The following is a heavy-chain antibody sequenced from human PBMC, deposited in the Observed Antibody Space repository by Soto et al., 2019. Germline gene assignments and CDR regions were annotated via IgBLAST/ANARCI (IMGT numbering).Heavy chain of an antibody. J-gene: IGHJ4*02. CDR1: GFTFDDYA. V-gene: IGHV3-9*01. D-gene: IGHD2-8*01. CDR3: AKGTKPMVEYYFDY. Sequence: PGGSLRLSCAASGFTFDDYAMHWVRQVPGKGLEWVSGISWNRGGIGYADSVKGRFTISRDNSKNSLYLQMNSLRAEDTALYYCAKGTKPMVEYYFDYWGQGTLVTVSS. CDR2: ISWNRGGI.